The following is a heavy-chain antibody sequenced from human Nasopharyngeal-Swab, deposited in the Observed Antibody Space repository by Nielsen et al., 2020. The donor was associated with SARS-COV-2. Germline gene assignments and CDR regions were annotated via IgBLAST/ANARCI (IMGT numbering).Heavy chain of an antibody. V-gene: IGHV4-34*01. Sequence: SETLSLTFAVYGGSFSGYYWSWIRQPPGKGLEWIGEINHSGSTNYNPSLKSRVTISVDTSKNQFSLKLSSVTAADTAVYYCARQIFGSGSYWGYYYYGMDVWGQGTTVTVSS. CDR2: INHSGST. D-gene: IGHD3-10*01. J-gene: IGHJ6*02. CDR1: GGSFSGYY. CDR3: ARQIFGSGSYWGYYYYGMDV.